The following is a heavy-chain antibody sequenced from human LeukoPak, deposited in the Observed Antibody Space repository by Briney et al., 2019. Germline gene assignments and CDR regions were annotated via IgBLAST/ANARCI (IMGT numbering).Heavy chain of an antibody. CDR3: ARVSAVAGTYDY. V-gene: IGHV3-23*01. J-gene: IGHJ4*02. CDR1: GFTFSSYG. CDR2: ISASGGST. Sequence: GGSLRLSCAASGFTFSSYGMSWVRQAPGKGLEWVSAISASGGSTNYADSVKGRFTISRDNANNTLYLQMNSLRAEDTAVYYCARVSAVAGTYDYWGQGTLVTVSS. D-gene: IGHD6-19*01.